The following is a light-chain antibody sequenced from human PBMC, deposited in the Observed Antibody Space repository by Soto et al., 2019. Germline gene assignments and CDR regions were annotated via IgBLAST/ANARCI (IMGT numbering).Light chain of an antibody. CDR3: QHPKWA. V-gene: IGKV1-9*01. Sequence: IQLTQSPSSLSASVGDRVTITCRASQDISGYVAWYQLRPGRAPQLLIYAASALQTGVPSRFSGSGSGTDFTLTITSLQPEDFGTYYCQHPKWAFGQGTTVEI. J-gene: IGKJ1*01. CDR1: QDISGY. CDR2: AAS.